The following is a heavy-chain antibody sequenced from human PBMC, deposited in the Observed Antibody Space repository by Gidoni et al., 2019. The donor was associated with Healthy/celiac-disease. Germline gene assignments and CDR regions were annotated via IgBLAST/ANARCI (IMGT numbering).Heavy chain of an antibody. CDR2: INHSGST. D-gene: IGHD6-13*01. J-gene: IGHJ4*02. CDR3: ARDSRKVEQQLVL. V-gene: IGHV4-34*01. Sequence: QVQLQQWGAGLLKPSETLSLTCAVYGGSFSGYYWSWIRQPPGKGLEWIGEINHSGSTNYNPSLKSRVTISVDTSKNQFSLKLSSVTAADTAVYYCARDSRKVEQQLVLWGQGTLVTVSS. CDR1: GGSFSGYY.